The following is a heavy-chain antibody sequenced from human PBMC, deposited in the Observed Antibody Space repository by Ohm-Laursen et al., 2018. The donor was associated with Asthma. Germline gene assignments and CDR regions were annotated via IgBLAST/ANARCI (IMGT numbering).Heavy chain of an antibody. D-gene: IGHD5-24*01. Sequence: SVKVSCKASGGTFSSYAISWVRQAPGQGLEWMGGIIPIFGTANYAQKFQGRVTITADESTSTAYMELSSLRSEDTAVYYCARGEDGYNFVDVLKYWGQGTLVTVSS. J-gene: IGHJ4*02. CDR1: GGTFSSYA. CDR2: IIPIFGTA. V-gene: IGHV1-69*13. CDR3: ARGEDGYNFVDVLKY.